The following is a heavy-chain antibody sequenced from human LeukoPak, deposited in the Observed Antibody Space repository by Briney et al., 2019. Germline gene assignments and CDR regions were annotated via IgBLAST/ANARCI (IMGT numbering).Heavy chain of an antibody. CDR2: IYPGDSDT. D-gene: IGHD6-13*01. J-gene: IGHJ4*02. Sequence: GESLKISCKGSGYIFPIYWIGWVRQMPGKGLGWMGIIYPGDSDTVYSPSFQGQVTISADKSISTAYLQWSSLKASDTALYYCARRFSSSWYYFDYWGQGTLVTVSS. V-gene: IGHV5-51*01. CDR3: ARRFSSSWYYFDY. CDR1: GYIFPIYW.